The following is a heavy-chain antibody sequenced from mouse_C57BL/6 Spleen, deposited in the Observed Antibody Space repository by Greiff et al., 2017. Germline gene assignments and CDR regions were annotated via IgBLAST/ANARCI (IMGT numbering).Heavy chain of an antibody. D-gene: IGHD1-1*01. CDR1: GFSLTSYG. CDR2: IWGGGST. Sequence: VMLVESGPGLVAPSQSLSITCTVSGFSLTSYGVDWVRQPPGQGLEWLGVIWGGGSTNYNSALMSSLSISQDNSKSQVFLKMNSRQTEDTAMYYFAAHYYGSSYYYAMDYWGQGTSVTVSA. V-gene: IGHV2-9*01. J-gene: IGHJ4*01. CDR3: AAHYYGSSYYYAMDY.